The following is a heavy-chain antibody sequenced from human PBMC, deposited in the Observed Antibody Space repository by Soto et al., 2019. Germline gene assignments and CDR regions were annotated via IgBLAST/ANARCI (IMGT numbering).Heavy chain of an antibody. Sequence: EASVKVSCKASGYTFTSYGISWVRQAPGQGLEWTGWISAYNGNTNYAQKLQGRVTMTTDTSTSTAYMELRSLRSDVTAVYYCARAPQQNDYIWGSYRDRVFDPWGQGTLVTVSS. CDR2: ISAYNGNT. CDR1: GYTFTSYG. CDR3: ARAPQQNDYIWGSYRDRVFDP. D-gene: IGHD3-16*02. V-gene: IGHV1-18*01. J-gene: IGHJ5*02.